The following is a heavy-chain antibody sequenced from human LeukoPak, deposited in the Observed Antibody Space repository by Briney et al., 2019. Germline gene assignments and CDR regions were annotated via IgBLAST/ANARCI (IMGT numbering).Heavy chain of an antibody. V-gene: IGHV3-48*03. CDR1: GFTFSSYE. Sequence: GSLRLSCAASGFTFSSYEMNWVRQAPGKGLEWVSYISSSGSTIYYADSVKGRFTISRDNAKNSLYLQMNSLRAEDTAVYYCAELGLTMIGGVWGKGTTVTISS. CDR3: AELGLTMIGGV. J-gene: IGHJ6*04. CDR2: ISSSGSTI. D-gene: IGHD3-10*02.